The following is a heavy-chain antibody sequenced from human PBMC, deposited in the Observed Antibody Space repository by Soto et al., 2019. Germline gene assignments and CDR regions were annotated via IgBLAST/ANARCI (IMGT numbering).Heavy chain of an antibody. Sequence: QVQLVESGGGVVQPGRSLRLSCAASGFSFTNCGMHWVRQAPGKGLEWVAAISSDGSDKYYSESVKGRFTISRDNSKNTLFLQMCSLRVEDTAVYYCVKGSEVARQELDYWGQGTLVTVPS. J-gene: IGHJ4*02. V-gene: IGHV3-30*18. CDR3: VKGSEVARQELDY. CDR2: ISSDGSDK. CDR1: GFSFTNCG. D-gene: IGHD2-15*01.